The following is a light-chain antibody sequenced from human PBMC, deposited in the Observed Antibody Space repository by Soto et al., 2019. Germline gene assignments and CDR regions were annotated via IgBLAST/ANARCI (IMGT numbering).Light chain of an antibody. J-gene: IGKJ4*01. CDR3: QQYKAYPLT. CDR1: QDISNY. CDR2: GAS. Sequence: DIQMAQSPSSLSSSVGDRVTITCRASQDISNYLAWFQPKPGKAPKSLIYGASSLQSGVPSNFSGSGSGTHFTLTITSLQPEDFATYFCQQYKAYPLTFGGGTKVEVK. V-gene: IGKV1-16*02.